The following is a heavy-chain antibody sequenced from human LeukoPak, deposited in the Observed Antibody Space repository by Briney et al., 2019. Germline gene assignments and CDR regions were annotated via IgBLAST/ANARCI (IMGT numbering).Heavy chain of an antibody. CDR3: VKDRVVSRGSYRFDY. CDR2: ISGSGGST. V-gene: IGHV3-23*01. CDR1: GFTLSSYA. J-gene: IGHJ4*02. D-gene: IGHD3-16*02. Sequence: GGSLRLSCAASGFTLSSYAMSWVRQAPGKGLEWVSSISGSGGSTYYADSVKGRFTISRDNSKNTLYLQMNSLRAEDTAVYYCVKDRVVSRGSYRFDYWGQGTLVTVSS.